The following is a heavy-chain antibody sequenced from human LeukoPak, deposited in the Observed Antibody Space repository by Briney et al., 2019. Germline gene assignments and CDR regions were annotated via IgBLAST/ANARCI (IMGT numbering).Heavy chain of an antibody. CDR1: GFPFSSYW. CDR2: INSDGRGT. Sequence: AGGSLRLSCAASGFPFSSYWMHWVRQAPGKGLVWVSRINSDGRGTSYADSVKGRFTISRDNAKNTLYLQMNSLRAEDTAVYYRASGPYYYYMDVWGKGTTVTVSS. CDR3: ASGPYYYYMDV. V-gene: IGHV3-74*01. J-gene: IGHJ6*03.